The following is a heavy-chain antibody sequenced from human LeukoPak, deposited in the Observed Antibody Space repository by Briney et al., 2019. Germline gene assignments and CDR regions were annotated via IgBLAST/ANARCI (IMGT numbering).Heavy chain of an antibody. CDR3: ARDLVVITTISGSWFDP. CDR1: RFTFSSYA. V-gene: IGHV3-23*01. CDR2: VSGGGSRT. Sequence: GGSLRLSCAASRFTFSSYAMSWVRQAPGKGLEWVSGVSGGGSRTHYADSVKGRFTISRDNSRDTLYLHMNSLRVEDTAVYYCARDLVVITTISGSWFDPWGQGTLVTVSS. D-gene: IGHD3-22*01. J-gene: IGHJ5*02.